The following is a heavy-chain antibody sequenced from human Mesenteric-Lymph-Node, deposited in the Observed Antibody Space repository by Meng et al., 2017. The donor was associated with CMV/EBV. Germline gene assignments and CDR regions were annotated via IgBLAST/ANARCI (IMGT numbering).Heavy chain of an antibody. CDR2: ISPNSGGT. D-gene: IGHD1-26*01. J-gene: IGHJ4*02. Sequence: ASVKVSCKASGYPFTGYYMQWVRQAPGQGLEWMGWISPNSGGTNYPQKFQGRVTVTRDTSISTAYMELRSLRSDDTAVYYCARDSYRGTYSDIDYWGQGTLVTVSS. CDR1: GYPFTGYY. CDR3: ARDSYRGTYSDIDY. V-gene: IGHV1-2*02.